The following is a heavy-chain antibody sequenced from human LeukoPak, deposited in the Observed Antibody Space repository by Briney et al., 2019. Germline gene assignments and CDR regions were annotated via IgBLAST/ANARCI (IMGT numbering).Heavy chain of an antibody. Sequence: GGSLRLSCSASGFPFSSYAMHWVRQAPGKGLEWVSLIYSGGYTYYADSVKGRFTISRDNSKNTLYLQMNSLRAEDTAVYYCVRQRYYYDSSGPYFDYWGQGALVTVSS. CDR2: IYSGGYT. J-gene: IGHJ4*02. CDR3: VRQRYYYDSSGPYFDY. CDR1: GFPFSSYA. V-gene: IGHV3-66*04. D-gene: IGHD3-22*01.